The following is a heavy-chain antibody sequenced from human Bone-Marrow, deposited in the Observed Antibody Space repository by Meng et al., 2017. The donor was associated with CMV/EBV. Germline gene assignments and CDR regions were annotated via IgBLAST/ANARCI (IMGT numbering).Heavy chain of an antibody. CDR1: GGTFSSYA. V-gene: IGHV1-69*10. CDR3: AGVGNPKVVTGEFDS. D-gene: IGHD4-23*01. Sequence: SVKVSCKASGGTFSSYAISWVRQAPGQGLEWMGGIIPILGIAKYAQKFQGRVTITADKSTSTAYMELNSLRSEDTAVYDCAGVGNPKVVTGEFDSWGQGSLVTLYS. J-gene: IGHJ4*02. CDR2: IIPILGIA.